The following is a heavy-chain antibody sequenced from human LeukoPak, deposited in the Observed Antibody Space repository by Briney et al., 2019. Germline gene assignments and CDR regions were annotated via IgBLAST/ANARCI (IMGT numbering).Heavy chain of an antibody. D-gene: IGHD3/OR15-3a*01. V-gene: IGHV4-4*07. CDR2: MYFGGET. CDR3: ASGIQWTGNNY. CDR1: GGAMSNYY. J-gene: IGHJ4*02. Sequence: SGTLSLTCTVSGGAMSNYYWTWIRQPAGKGLEWIGRMYFGGETNYNPSLKSRVTLSLDTSRNQFSLKLTSATAADTAVYYCASGIQWTGNNYWGQGILVTVSS.